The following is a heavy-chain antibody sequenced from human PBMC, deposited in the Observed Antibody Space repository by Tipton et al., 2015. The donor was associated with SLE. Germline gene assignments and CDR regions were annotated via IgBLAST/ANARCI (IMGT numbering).Heavy chain of an antibody. J-gene: IGHJ2*01. Sequence: LRLSCTVSGGSISSYYWSWIRQPAGKGLEWIGRTYTSGSTNYNPSLKSRVTMSVDMSKNQFSLKLNSVTAADTAVYYCARVLWFGEADWYFDLWGRGTLVTVSS. CDR2: TYTSGST. D-gene: IGHD3-10*01. CDR3: ARVLWFGEADWYFDL. CDR1: GGSISSYY. V-gene: IGHV4-4*07.